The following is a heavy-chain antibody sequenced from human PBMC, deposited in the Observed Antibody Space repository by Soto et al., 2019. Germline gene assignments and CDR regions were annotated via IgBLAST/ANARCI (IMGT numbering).Heavy chain of an antibody. CDR2: ISSSSSYI. J-gene: IGHJ3*02. CDR1: GFTFSSYS. V-gene: IGHV3-21*01. Sequence: PGGSLRLSCAASGFTFSSYSMNWVRQAPGKGREWVSSISSSSSYIYYADSVKGRFTISRDNAKNSLYLQMNSLRAEDTAVYYCARDALIAPLDAFDIWGQGTMVTVSS. D-gene: IGHD6-13*01. CDR3: ARDALIAPLDAFDI.